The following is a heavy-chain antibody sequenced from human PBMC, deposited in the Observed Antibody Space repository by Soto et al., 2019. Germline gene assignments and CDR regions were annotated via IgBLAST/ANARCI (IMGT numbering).Heavy chain of an antibody. CDR1: GFTFSSYA. D-gene: IGHD5-18*01. V-gene: IGHV3-23*01. CDR2: ISGSGGST. J-gene: IGHJ4*02. CDR3: AKDHRGYSYGYFLDY. Sequence: EVQLLESGGGLVQPGGSLRLSCAASGFTFSSYAMSWVRQAPGKGLEWVSAISGSGGSTYYADSVKGRFTISRDNSXXTLYLQMNSLRAEDTAVYYCAKDHRGYSYGYFLDYWGQGTLVTVSS.